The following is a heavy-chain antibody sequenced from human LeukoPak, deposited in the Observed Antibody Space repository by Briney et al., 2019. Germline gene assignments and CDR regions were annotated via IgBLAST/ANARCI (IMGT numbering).Heavy chain of an antibody. D-gene: IGHD5-12*01. CDR2: IYSDDST. J-gene: IGHJ3*02. V-gene: IGHV3-53*04. CDR1: GFTVSSNY. CDR3: ARGGYSGYDRVAFDI. Sequence: GVSLRLSCAASGFTVSSNYMSWVRQAPGKGLEWVSVIYSDDSTYYADSVKGRFTISRHNSKNTLYLQMNSLRAEDTAVYYCARGGYSGYDRVAFDIWGQGTMVTVSS.